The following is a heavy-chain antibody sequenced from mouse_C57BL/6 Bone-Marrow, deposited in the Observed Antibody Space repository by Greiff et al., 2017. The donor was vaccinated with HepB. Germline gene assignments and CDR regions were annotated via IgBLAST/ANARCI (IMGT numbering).Heavy chain of an antibody. CDR1: GFTFSSYA. J-gene: IGHJ4*01. CDR2: ISSGGDYI. V-gene: IGHV5-9-1*02. Sequence: DVKLVESGEGLVKPGGSLKLSCAASGFTFSSYAMSWVRQTPEKRLEWVAYISSGGDYIYYADTVKGRFTISRDNARNTLYLQMSSLKSEDTAMYYCTRGITGRLYYYAMDYWGQGTSVTVSS. D-gene: IGHD3-3*01. CDR3: TRGITGRLYYYAMDY.